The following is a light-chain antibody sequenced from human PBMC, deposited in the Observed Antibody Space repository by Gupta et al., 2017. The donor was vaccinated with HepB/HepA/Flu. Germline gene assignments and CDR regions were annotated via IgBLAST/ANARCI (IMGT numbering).Light chain of an antibody. V-gene: IGLV2-18*01. CDR1: SNDVGTNNR. J-gene: IGLJ3*02. CDR2: AVG. Sequence: QSALTQPPPLSSSPAQSDTISCTGTSNDVGTNNRVTWYQQHPGTAPKVMIDAVGYRPSGLPDRFAGTKEVKTASLTISGLQAEDEADYCCSWHTTNRTWVFGGGTKLTVL. CDR3: SWHTTNRTWV.